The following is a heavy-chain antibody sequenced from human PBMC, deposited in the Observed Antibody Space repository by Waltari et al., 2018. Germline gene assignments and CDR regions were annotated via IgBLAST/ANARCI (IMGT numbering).Heavy chain of an antibody. D-gene: IGHD5-18*01. CDR3: ARARDEETAMVYFDR. CDR1: GFPVSSTT. J-gene: IGHJ4*02. Sequence: EVQLVESGGGLVHPGGSLRLSCAASGFPVSSTTMSWVRQAPGKGLEWVSLIYDAGSTYYPDSVRGRFTISRDNSKNTVHLQMNSLRVEDTAIYYCARARDEETAMVYFDRWGQGTLVSVSS. V-gene: IGHV3-66*02. CDR2: IYDAGST.